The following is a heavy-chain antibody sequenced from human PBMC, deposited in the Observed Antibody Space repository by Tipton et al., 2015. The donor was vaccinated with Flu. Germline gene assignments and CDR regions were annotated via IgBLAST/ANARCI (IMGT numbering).Heavy chain of an antibody. V-gene: IGHV4-38-2*02. J-gene: IGHJ5*02. Sequence: TLSLTCTVSGHSISSGYYWGWIRQPPGKGLEWIGSIYQSGTTYYNPSLKSRVTISVDTSRNQFSLKLSSVTAADTAVYYGAKTYFDSSDSPDRFDPWGQGTLVTVSS. CDR3: AKTYFDSSDSPDRFDP. D-gene: IGHD3-22*01. CDR1: GHSISSGYY. CDR2: IYQSGTT.